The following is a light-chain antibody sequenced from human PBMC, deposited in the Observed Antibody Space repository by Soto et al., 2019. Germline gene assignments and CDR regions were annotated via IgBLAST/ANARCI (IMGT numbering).Light chain of an antibody. J-gene: IGKJ1*01. CDR2: DAS. Sequence: EIVLTQSPATLSLSPGERATLSCRASQSVSSYLAWYQQKPGQAPRLLIYDASNRATGIPARFSGSGSGTDFTLTISSLEPEDFAVYYCQQRSNWXPWTFGQGTKV. CDR3: QQRSNWXPWT. CDR1: QSVSSY. V-gene: IGKV3-11*01.